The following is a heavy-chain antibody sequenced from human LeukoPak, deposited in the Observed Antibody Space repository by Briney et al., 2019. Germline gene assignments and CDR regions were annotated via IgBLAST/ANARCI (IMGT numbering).Heavy chain of an antibody. D-gene: IGHD3-10*01. CDR1: GGSISSYY. J-gene: IGHJ4*02. CDR3: ARLGVSDY. Sequence: SETLSLTCTVSGGSISSYYWSWLRQPPGKGLEWIGYIYYSGSTNYNPSLKSRVTISVDTSKNQFSLKLSSVTAADTAVYYCARLGVSDYWGQGTLVTVSS. CDR2: IYYSGST. V-gene: IGHV4-59*08.